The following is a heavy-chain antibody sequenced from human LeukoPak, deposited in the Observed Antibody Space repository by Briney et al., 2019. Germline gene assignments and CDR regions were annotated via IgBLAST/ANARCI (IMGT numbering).Heavy chain of an antibody. D-gene: IGHD6-25*01. CDR2: IYYGGST. Sequence: PSETLSLTCSVSGGSISGYYWSWIRQPPGKGPEWIGYIYYGGSTNYNPSLKSRVTISVDTSKNQFSLRLTSLTAADTAVYYCARAAAAGPNYYYGMDVWGKGTTVTVS. J-gene: IGHJ6*04. V-gene: IGHV4-59*01. CDR3: ARAAAAGPNYYYGMDV. CDR1: GGSISGYY.